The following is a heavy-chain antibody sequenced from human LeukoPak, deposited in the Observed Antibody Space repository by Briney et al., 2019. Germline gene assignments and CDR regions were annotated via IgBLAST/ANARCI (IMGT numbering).Heavy chain of an antibody. CDR3: VRRDTGWNYFDY. CDR2: IYYTGKI. V-gene: IGHV4-59*08. J-gene: IGHJ4*02. D-gene: IGHD6-19*01. CDR1: GGSINSHY. Sequence: SETLPLTCAVSGGSINSHYWGWIRQPPGKGLQWIGDIYYTGKINYNPSLKSRVTITLDTSKDHLSLNLTSVLAADTAIYYCVRRDTGWNYFDYWGQGILVTVSS.